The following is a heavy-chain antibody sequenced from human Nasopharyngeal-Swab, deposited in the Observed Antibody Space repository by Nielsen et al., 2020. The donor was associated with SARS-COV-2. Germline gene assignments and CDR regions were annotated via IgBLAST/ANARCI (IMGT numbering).Heavy chain of an antibody. V-gene: IGHV1-2*06. Sequence: VKVSCKASGYTFTGYYMHWVRQAPGQGLEWMGRINPNSGGTNYAQKFQGRVTMTRDTSISTAYMELSRLRSDDTAVYYCARERIAAAGTGFDYWGQGTLVTVSS. CDR1: GYTFTGYY. J-gene: IGHJ4*02. CDR2: INPNSGGT. CDR3: ARERIAAAGTGFDY. D-gene: IGHD6-13*01.